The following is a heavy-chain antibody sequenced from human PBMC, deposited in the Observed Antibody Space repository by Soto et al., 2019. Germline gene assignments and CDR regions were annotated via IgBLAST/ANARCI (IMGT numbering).Heavy chain of an antibody. V-gene: IGHV1-18*01. CDR2: ISGKNGNP. Sequence: QVQLVQSGAEVKKPGASVKVSCKASGYSFTSYGISWVRQAPGQGLEWMGWISGKNGNPKYEQKLQGRVTMTTDTPTSTAYMELRSLRSDDTAVYYCVRIGIFGVVIRPYYMDVWGKGTTVTVSS. CDR3: VRIGIFGVVIRPYYMDV. CDR1: GYSFTSYG. D-gene: IGHD3-3*01. J-gene: IGHJ6*03.